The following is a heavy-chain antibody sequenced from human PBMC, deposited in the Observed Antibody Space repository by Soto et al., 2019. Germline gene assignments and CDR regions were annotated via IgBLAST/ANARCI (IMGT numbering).Heavy chain of an antibody. J-gene: IGHJ4*02. CDR1: GFTFDDYD. CDR2: INWNGGST. Sequence: EVQLVESGGGVVQPGGSLRLSCAASGFTFDDYDMSWVRQAPGKGLEWVSGINWNGGSTGYADSVKGRFTISRDNAKKSMYMQMNRLRAEDTALYHCASKIYGDYDYWGQGTLVTVSS. CDR3: ASKIYGDYDY. V-gene: IGHV3-20*01. D-gene: IGHD4-17*01.